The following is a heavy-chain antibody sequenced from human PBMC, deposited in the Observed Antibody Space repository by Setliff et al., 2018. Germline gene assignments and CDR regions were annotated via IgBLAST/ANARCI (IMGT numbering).Heavy chain of an antibody. CDR1: GYTFTSYG. CDR2: INTYNGDT. D-gene: IGHD3-22*01. J-gene: IGHJ5*02. CDR3: ARINFYVSSGYYYAPDL. V-gene: IGHV1-18*01. Sequence: ASVKVSCKASGYTFTSYGISWVRQAPGRGLEWMAYINTYNGDTYYAQKFQGRVTITTDTSTTTVYMELRGLRSDDTAVYYCARINFYVSSGYYYAPDLWGQGTLVTVSS.